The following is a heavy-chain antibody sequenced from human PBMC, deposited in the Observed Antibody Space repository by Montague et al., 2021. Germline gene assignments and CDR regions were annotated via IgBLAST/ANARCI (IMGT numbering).Heavy chain of an antibody. CDR2: LSNGGST. Sequence: SETLSLTCAVFGDSINTYSWSWIRQPAGKGLEWIGRLSNGGSTNSNPSLKSRVSMSVDTSKNQFSLKLSSVTAAHTAVYFCARDTVGASGYFYYYYMDVWGRGTTVTVSS. CDR3: ARDTVGASGYFYYYYMDV. D-gene: IGHD1-26*01. J-gene: IGHJ6*03. CDR1: GDSINTYS. V-gene: IGHV4-4*07.